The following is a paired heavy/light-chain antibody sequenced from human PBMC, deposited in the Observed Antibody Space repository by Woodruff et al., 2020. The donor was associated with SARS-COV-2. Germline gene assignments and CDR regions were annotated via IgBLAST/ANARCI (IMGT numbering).Heavy chain of an antibody. CDR2: IDWDDDK. J-gene: IGHJ4*02. V-gene: IGHV2-70*04. Sequence: QVTLKESGPALVKPTQTLTLTCSVSGFSLRSSGIRVAWIRQPPGKALEWLARIDWDDDKFYTTSLRARLTISKDTSKNQVALIMTDMESVDTGTYYCARISRDGGGANTGGFDYWGQGTLVTVSS. CDR1: GFSLRSSGIR. D-gene: IGHD4-17*01. CDR3: ARISRDGGGANTGGFDY.
Light chain of an antibody. CDR1: SGSVSTTLY. CDR2: NTN. Sequence: QTVVTQEPSLSVSPGGTVTLTCGLTSGSVSTTLYPSWYQQTPGQSPRTLIYNTNTRSSGVPDRFSGSILGNKAALTITGAQADDESDYYCALYLGRGISVFGGGTKLTVL. CDR3: ALYLGRGISV. V-gene: IGLV8-61*01. J-gene: IGLJ3*02.